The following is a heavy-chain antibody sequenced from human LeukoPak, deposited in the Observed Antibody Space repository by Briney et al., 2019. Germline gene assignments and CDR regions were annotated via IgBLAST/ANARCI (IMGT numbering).Heavy chain of an antibody. CDR3: ASLIRFLEWALGY. D-gene: IGHD3-3*01. V-gene: IGHV4-39*01. CDR2: IYYSGST. J-gene: IGHJ4*02. Sequence: PSETLSLTCTVSGGSISSSSYYWGWIRQPPGKGLEWIGSIYYSGSTYYNPSLKSRVTISVDTSKNQFSLKLSSVTAADTAVYYCASLIRFLEWALGYWGQGTLVTVSS. CDR1: GGSISSSSYY.